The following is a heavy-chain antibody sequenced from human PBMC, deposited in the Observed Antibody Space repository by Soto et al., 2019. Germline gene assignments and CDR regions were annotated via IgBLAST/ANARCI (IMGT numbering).Heavy chain of an antibody. CDR1: GDSVSSNSAA. CDR2: TYYRSKWYN. CDR3: ARASYSSSLVPYYYYMDV. V-gene: IGHV6-1*01. J-gene: IGHJ6*03. D-gene: IGHD6-13*01. Sequence: SPTLSLTCAISGDSVSSNSAAWNWIRQSPSRGLEWLGRTYYRSKWYNDYAVSVKSRITINPDTSKNQFSLQLNSVTPEDTAVYYCARASYSSSLVPYYYYMDVWGKGTTVTVSS.